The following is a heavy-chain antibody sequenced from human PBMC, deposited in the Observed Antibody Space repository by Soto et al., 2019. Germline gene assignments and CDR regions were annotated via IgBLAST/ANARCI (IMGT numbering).Heavy chain of an antibody. CDR2: INHSGST. D-gene: IGHD6-19*01. Sequence: QVQLQQWGAGLLKPSETLSLTCAVYGGSFSGYYWSWIRKPPGKGLEWMGEINHSGSTNYNPSLKSRVTISVDTSKNQFSLKLSSVTAADTAVYYCARYGAVDGTYNWFDPWGQGTLVTVSS. V-gene: IGHV4-34*01. CDR3: ARYGAVDGTYNWFDP. J-gene: IGHJ5*02. CDR1: GGSFSGYY.